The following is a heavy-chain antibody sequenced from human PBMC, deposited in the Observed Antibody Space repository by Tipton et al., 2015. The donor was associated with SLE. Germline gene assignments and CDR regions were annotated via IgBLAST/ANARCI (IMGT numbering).Heavy chain of an antibody. CDR3: ARDSGWEVNEYLDQ. Sequence: QSGPEVKKPGASVRVSCEASGYTFTSYGISWVRQAPGQGLEWMGWISAYSDNTNFAQRLQDRVTMTTDTSTNTAYMELRSLRSDDTAVYYCARDSGWEVNEYLDQWDQGTLVTVSS. V-gene: IGHV1-18*01. CDR2: ISAYSDNT. D-gene: IGHD1-26*01. J-gene: IGHJ4*02. CDR1: GYTFTSYG.